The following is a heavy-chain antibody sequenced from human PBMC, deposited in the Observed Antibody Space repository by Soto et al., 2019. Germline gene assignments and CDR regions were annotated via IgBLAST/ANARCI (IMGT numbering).Heavy chain of an antibody. CDR3: ARRHETSLCFDF. V-gene: IGHV3-23*01. D-gene: IGHD1-1*01. CDR1: GFTFSSYG. J-gene: IGHJ4*02. Sequence: QPGGSLRLSCAASGFTFSSYGMHWVRQAPGKGLEWVSAINGGGGNTYYADSVRGRFTISRDNSKNTLFLQMNSLNVEDTAVYYCARRHETSLCFDFWGQGSQVTVS. CDR2: INGGGGNT.